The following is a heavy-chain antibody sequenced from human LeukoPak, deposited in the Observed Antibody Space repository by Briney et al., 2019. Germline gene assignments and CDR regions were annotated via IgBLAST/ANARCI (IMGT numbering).Heavy chain of an antibody. Sequence: PGGSLRLSCAASGFTFSSYGMHWVRQAPGKGLEWVAVIWYDGSNKYYADPVKGRFTISRDNSKNTLYLQMNSLRAEDTAVYYCAKPLLWFGELDYMDVWGKGTTVTVSS. V-gene: IGHV3-33*06. CDR1: GFTFSSYG. CDR3: AKPLLWFGELDYMDV. D-gene: IGHD3-10*01. CDR2: IWYDGSNK. J-gene: IGHJ6*03.